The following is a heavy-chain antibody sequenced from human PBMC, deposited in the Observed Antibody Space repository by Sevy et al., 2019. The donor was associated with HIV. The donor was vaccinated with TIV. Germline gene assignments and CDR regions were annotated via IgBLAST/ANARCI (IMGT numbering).Heavy chain of an antibody. V-gene: IGHV3-7*01. CDR2: IRQEGSEI. Sequence: RGYLRLSCVASGFNLENFWMNWVRQAPGKGLERVANIRQEGSEIYYVASVKGRFTISRDNARNLVYLQMNSLRVEDTAIYYCVRAIQSDGSFWGQGALVTVSS. CDR3: VRAIQSDGSF. J-gene: IGHJ4*02. D-gene: IGHD6-19*01. CDR1: GFNLENFW.